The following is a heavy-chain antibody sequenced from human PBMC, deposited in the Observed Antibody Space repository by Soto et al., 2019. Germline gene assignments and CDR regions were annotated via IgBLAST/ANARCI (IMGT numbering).Heavy chain of an antibody. J-gene: IGHJ4*02. D-gene: IGHD3-22*01. CDR3: ASGDSSGQRDCAY. V-gene: IGHV1-46*01. CDR1: GYTFTTYY. CDR2: INPNGGRA. Sequence: ASVKVSCKASGYTFTTYYIHWVRQAPGQGLEWMGIINPNGGRADYAQKFQGRVTMTRDTSTSTVYMEMSTLRSEDTAVYYCASGDSSGQRDCAYWGQGTLVTVSS.